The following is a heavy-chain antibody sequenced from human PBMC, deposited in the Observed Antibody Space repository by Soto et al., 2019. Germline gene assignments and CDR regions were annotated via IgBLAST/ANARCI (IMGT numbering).Heavy chain of an antibody. Sequence: ASVKVSCKASGGTFSSYAISWVRQAPGQGLEWMGGIIPIFGTANYAQKFQGRVTITADESTSTAYMELSSLRSEDTAVYYCARHSGNYYDSSGFYYYGMDVWGQGTTVTVSS. CDR3: ARHSGNYYDSSGFYYYGMDV. V-gene: IGHV1-69*13. CDR1: GGTFSSYA. CDR2: IIPIFGTA. D-gene: IGHD3-22*01. J-gene: IGHJ6*02.